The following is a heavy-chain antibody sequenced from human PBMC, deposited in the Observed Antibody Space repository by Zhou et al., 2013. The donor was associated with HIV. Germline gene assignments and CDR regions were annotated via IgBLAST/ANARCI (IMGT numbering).Heavy chain of an antibody. J-gene: IGHJ3*02. V-gene: IGHV1-69*04. CDR1: GGTFSTSA. D-gene: IGHD2-15*01. CDR2: VIPILGIA. Sequence: QVQLVQSGAEVKKPGSSVRVSCKASGGTFSTSAINWVRQAPGQGLQWMGRVIPILGIANYAQKFQGRVTITADKSTNTAYMELRSLRSEDTALYYCARGPYYSTTSGGRLDIWGQGTMVIVSS. CDR3: ARGPYYSTTSGGRLDI.